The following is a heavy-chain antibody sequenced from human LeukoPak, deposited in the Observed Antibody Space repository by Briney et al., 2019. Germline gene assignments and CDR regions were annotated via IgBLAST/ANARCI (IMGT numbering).Heavy chain of an antibody. Sequence: ASVKVSCKASGYTFTGYYMHWVRQAPGQGLEWMGWINPNCGGTNYAQKFQGRVTMTRDTSISTAYMELSRLRSDDTAVYYCASDMEQWLGYFDYWGQGTLVTVSS. J-gene: IGHJ4*02. CDR1: GYTFTGYY. D-gene: IGHD6-19*01. CDR2: INPNCGGT. CDR3: ASDMEQWLGYFDY. V-gene: IGHV1-2*02.